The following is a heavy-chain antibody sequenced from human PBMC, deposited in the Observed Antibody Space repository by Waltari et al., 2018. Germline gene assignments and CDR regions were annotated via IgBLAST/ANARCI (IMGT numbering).Heavy chain of an antibody. J-gene: IGHJ4*02. CDR1: GGSISSYY. Sequence: QVQLQESGPGLVKPSETLSLTCTVSGGSISSYYWSWIRQPPGKGLEWIWYIYYSGSTNYNPSLKSRVTISVDTSKNQFSLKLSSVTAADTAVYYCARGHTAMVTGFDYWGQGTLVTVSS. CDR3: ARGHTAMVTGFDY. CDR2: IYYSGST. V-gene: IGHV4-59*01. D-gene: IGHD5-18*01.